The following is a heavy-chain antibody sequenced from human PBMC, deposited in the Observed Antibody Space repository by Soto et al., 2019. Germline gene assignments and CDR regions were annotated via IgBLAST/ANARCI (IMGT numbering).Heavy chain of an antibody. CDR3: ARDRDDYGDYAFDY. J-gene: IGHJ4*02. Sequence: SETLSLTCTVSGGSISSYYWSWIRQPPGKGLEWIGYIYYSGSTNYNPSLKSRVTISVDTSKNQFSLKLSSVTAADTAVYYCARDRDDYGDYAFDYWGQGTLVTVS. CDR1: GGSISSYY. CDR2: IYYSGST. D-gene: IGHD4-17*01. V-gene: IGHV4-59*01.